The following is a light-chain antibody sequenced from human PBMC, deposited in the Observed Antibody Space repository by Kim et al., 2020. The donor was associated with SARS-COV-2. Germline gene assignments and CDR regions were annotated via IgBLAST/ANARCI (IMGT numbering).Light chain of an antibody. J-gene: IGLJ1*01. CDR2: EGS. CDR1: ISDVGSYNL. CDR3: CSYAGSSTFYV. V-gene: IGLV2-23*01. Sequence: SITSACTGTISDVGSYNLVSWYHKHPGKAPKLMIYEGSKRPSGVSNRFSGSKSGNTASLTISGLQAEDEADYYCCSYAGSSTFYVFGTGTKVTVL.